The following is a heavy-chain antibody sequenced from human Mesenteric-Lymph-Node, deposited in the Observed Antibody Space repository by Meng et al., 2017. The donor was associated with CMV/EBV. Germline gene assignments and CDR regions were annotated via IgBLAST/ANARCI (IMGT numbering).Heavy chain of an antibody. CDR2: IIPILGIA. CDR1: GGTFSSYA. CDR3: ARARPAAGGWFDP. J-gene: IGHJ5*02. V-gene: IGHV1-69*04. D-gene: IGHD2-2*01. Sequence: KASGGTFSSYAISWVRQAPGQGLEWMGRIIPILGIANYAQKFQGRVTITADKSTSTAYMELSSLRSEDTAVYYCARARPAAGGWFDPWAQGTLVTVSS.